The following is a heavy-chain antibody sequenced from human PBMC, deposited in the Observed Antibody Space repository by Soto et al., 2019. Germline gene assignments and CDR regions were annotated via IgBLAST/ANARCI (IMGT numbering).Heavy chain of an antibody. CDR1: GFAFSSHS. D-gene: IGHD2-15*01. J-gene: IGHJ4*02. V-gene: IGHV3-48*02. Sequence: GGSLRLSCAASGFAFSSHSMYWVRQAPGKGLEWVSYISSSGISIQYADSVKGRFTISRDNARNSLSLQMNSLRDDDTAVYYCAKGRVDTAYFDCWGQGSLVTVSS. CDR3: AKGRVDTAYFDC. CDR2: ISSSGISI.